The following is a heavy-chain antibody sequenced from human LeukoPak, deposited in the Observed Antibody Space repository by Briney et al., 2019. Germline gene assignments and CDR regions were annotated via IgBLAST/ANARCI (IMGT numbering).Heavy chain of an antibody. CDR1: GCSISSYY. J-gene: IGHJ4*02. CDR2: IYTSGST. V-gene: IGHV4-4*07. D-gene: IGHD2-8*01. CDR3: ARDMVYAIDY. Sequence: PSETLSLTCTVSGCSISSYYWIWIRQPAGKGLEWIGRIYTSGSTNYNPSLKSRVTMSVDTSKTQFSLKLSSVTAADTAVNYWARDMVYAIDYWGQGTLVTVSS.